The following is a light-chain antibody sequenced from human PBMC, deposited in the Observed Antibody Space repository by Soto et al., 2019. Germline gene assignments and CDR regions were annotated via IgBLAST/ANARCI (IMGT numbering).Light chain of an antibody. CDR3: SSYTSSSTYV. CDR2: EVS. V-gene: IGLV2-18*02. J-gene: IGLJ1*01. CDR1: SSDVGSYNR. Sequence: QSVLTQPPSVSGFPGRSVTISCPGTSSDVGSYNRVSWYQQPPGTAPKLMIYEVSNRPSGVPDRFSGSKSGNTASLTISGLQAEDEADYYCSSYTSSSTYVFGTGTKVTVL.